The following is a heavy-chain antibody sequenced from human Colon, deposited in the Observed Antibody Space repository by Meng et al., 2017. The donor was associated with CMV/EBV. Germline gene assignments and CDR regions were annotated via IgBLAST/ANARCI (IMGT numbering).Heavy chain of an antibody. Sequence: SETLSLTCTVSNYSISSGSYWGWIRQPPGKGLEWIGSIYRDGATNYRPSLKSRVTISVDTSKNQFPLRLSSVTAADTAVYYCARDGHYFDSSGPFDPWGQGTLVTVSS. V-gene: IGHV4-38-2*02. CDR3: ARDGHYFDSSGPFDP. CDR2: IYRDGAT. J-gene: IGHJ5*02. CDR1: NYSISSGSY. D-gene: IGHD3-22*01.